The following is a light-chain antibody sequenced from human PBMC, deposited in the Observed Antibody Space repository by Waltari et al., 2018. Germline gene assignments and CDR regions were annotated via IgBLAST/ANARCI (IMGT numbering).Light chain of an antibody. V-gene: IGKV3-20*01. CDR1: QCVSSIS. CDR3: QQYDGSVLT. Sequence: EIVMTQSPATLSVSPGERATLSCRASQCVSSISLVWLQQNPGQATRLVIYGTSNRYTGFQERFSGSGSGTDFTLTISRLEPEDFAMYYCQQYDGSVLTFGGGTKVEL. J-gene: IGKJ4*01. CDR2: GTS.